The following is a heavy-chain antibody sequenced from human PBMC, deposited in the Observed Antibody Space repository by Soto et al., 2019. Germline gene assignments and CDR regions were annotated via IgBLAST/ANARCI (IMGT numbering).Heavy chain of an antibody. Sequence: QVQLVQSGAEVKKPGSSVKVSCKASGGTFSSLAISWVRQAPGQGLEWMGGLVPVFGTANYAQKVQARVTITADKSTSTSYMELRSLRSEDTAVYYCARSPGVFDYWGQGTLVPVSS. J-gene: IGHJ4*02. CDR3: ARSPGVFDY. CDR1: GGTFSSLA. D-gene: IGHD3-10*01. V-gene: IGHV1-69*06. CDR2: LVPVFGTA.